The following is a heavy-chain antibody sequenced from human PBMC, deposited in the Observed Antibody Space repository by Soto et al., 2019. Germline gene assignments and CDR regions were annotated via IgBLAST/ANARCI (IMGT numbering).Heavy chain of an antibody. Sequence: GVLRLSCAASGFTFRNYGMNWVRQAPGKGLEWVSYISSSSSTIYYADSVKGRFTISRDNAKNSLYLQMNSLRDEDTAVYYCAIAEGLCSGGSCYYPWGQGTLVTVSS. D-gene: IGHD2-15*01. J-gene: IGHJ5*02. CDR2: ISSSSSTI. CDR1: GFTFRNYG. V-gene: IGHV3-48*02. CDR3: AIAEGLCSGGSCYYP.